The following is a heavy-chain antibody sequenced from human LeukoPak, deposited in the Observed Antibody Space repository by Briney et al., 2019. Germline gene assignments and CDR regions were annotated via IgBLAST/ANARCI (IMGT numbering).Heavy chain of an antibody. CDR3: ARDPGTVADTYFDY. Sequence: GRSLRLSCAASGFTFSSYKTNWVRQAPGPRLKWVSSISGDSRYIYYADSLKGRFTISRDNAKNSLHLQMNSLRAEDTAVYYCARDPGTVADTYFDYWGPGTLVTVSS. CDR2: ISGDSRYI. CDR1: GFTFSSYK. V-gene: IGHV3-21*01. D-gene: IGHD6-19*01. J-gene: IGHJ4*02.